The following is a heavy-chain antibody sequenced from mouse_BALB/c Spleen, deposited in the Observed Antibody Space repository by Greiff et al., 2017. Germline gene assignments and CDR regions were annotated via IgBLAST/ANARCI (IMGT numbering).Heavy chain of an antibody. CDR3: TRWGENGPWFAY. J-gene: IGHJ3*01. CDR1: GYTFTDYE. V-gene: IGHV1-15*01. Sequence: VQLQQSGAELVRPGASVTLSCKASGYTFTDYEMHWVKQTPVHGLEWIGAIDPETGGTAYNQKFKGKATLTADKSSSTAYMELRSLTSEDSAVYYWTRWGENGPWFAYWGQGTLVTGSA. CDR2: IDPETGGT.